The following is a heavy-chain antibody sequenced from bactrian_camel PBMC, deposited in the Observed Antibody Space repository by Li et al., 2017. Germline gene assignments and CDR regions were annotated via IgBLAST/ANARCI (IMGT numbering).Heavy chain of an antibody. D-gene: IGHD6*01. Sequence: HVQLVESGGGSVQAGGSLSLACAASGYRNRRNCMGWFRQAPGKEREGVAAILTTTGRTWYADAVKGRFNISQDNAKTILYLQMNSLKVEDTGTYICAAAGTWCGGSWYQKYAYWGQGTQVTVS. J-gene: IGHJ4*01. CDR2: ILTTTGRT. CDR3: AAAGTWCGGSWYQKYAY. CDR1: GYRNRRNC. V-gene: IGHV3S1*01.